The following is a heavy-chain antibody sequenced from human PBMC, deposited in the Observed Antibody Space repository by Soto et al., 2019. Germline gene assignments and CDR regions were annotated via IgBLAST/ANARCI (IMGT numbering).Heavy chain of an antibody. D-gene: IGHD3-9*01. J-gene: IGHJ5*02. CDR2: IYYSGST. Sequence: SETLSLTCTVSGGSISSGGYYWSWIRQHPGKGLEWIGYIYYSGSTYYNPSLKSRVTISVDTSKNQFSLKLSSVTAADTAVYYCARWYYDILTGYSKNWFDPWGQGTLVTVSS. V-gene: IGHV4-31*03. CDR1: GGSISSGGYY. CDR3: ARWYYDILTGYSKNWFDP.